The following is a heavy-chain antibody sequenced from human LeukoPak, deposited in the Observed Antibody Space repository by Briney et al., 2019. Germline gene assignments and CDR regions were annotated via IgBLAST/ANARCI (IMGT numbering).Heavy chain of an antibody. CDR3: ARDLEYRSSGWYL. J-gene: IGHJ5*02. CDR2: INAGNGNT. Sequence: ASVKVSCKASGYTFTTYAMHWVRQAPGQRLEWMGWINAGNGNTKYSQKIQGRVTITRDTSARTAYMELSSLRSEDTAVYYCARDLEYRSSGWYLWGQGTLVTVSS. D-gene: IGHD6-19*01. CDR1: GYTFTTYA. V-gene: IGHV1-3*01.